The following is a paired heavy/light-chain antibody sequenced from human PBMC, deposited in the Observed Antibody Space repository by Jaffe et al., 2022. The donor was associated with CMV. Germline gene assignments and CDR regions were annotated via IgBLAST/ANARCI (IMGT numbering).Light chain of an antibody. CDR3: QQYNSYPLT. CDR1: QGISNY. J-gene: IGKJ4*01. Sequence: DIQMTQSPSSLSASVGDRVTITCRASQGISNYLAWFQQKPGKAPKSLIYAASSLHSGVPSQFSGSGSGTDFTLTISSLQPEDSATYYCQQYNSYPLTFGGGTKVEIK. CDR2: AAS. V-gene: IGKV1-16*02.
Heavy chain of an antibody. V-gene: IGHV1-46*01. D-gene: IGHD5-18*01. Sequence: QVQLVQSGAEVKKPGASVKVSCKASGYTFTSYYIHWVRQAPGQGLEWMGIINPSGGSTSYAQKFQGRVTMTRDTSTSTVYMELSSLRSEDTAVYYCARSDTAMVGDYWGQGTLVTVSS. CDR2: INPSGGST. J-gene: IGHJ4*02. CDR1: GYTFTSYY. CDR3: ARSDTAMVGDY.